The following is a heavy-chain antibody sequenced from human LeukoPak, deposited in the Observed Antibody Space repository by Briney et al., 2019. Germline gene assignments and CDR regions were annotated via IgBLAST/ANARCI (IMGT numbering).Heavy chain of an antibody. J-gene: IGHJ4*02. CDR2: IYYSGST. CDR3: ARHFFRRRNCSGGSCHGSGFDY. V-gene: IGHV4-39*01. D-gene: IGHD2-15*01. Sequence: SETLSLTCTVSGGSISSSSYYWGWIRQPPGKGLEWIGSIYYSGSTYYNPSLKSRVTISVDTSKNQFSLKLSSVTAADTAVYYCARHFFRRRNCSGGSCHGSGFDYWGQGTLVTVSS. CDR1: GGSISSSSYY.